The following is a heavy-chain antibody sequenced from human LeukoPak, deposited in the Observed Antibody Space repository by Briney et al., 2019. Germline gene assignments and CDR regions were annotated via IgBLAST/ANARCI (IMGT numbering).Heavy chain of an antibody. CDR3: ARDVFDRLSREWELLGWFDP. D-gene: IGHD1-26*01. V-gene: IGHV4-34*01. CDR1: GGSFSTYY. J-gene: IGHJ5*02. CDR2: INHSGST. Sequence: SETLSLTCAVYGGSFSTYYWTWIRQPPGKGLEWIGEINHSGSTNYNPSLKSRVTISVDTSKNQFSLKLSSVTAADTAVYYCARDVFDRLSREWELLGWFDPWGQGTLVTVSS.